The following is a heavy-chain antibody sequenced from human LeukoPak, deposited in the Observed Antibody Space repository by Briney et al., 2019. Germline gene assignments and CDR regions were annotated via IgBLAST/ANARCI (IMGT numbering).Heavy chain of an antibody. CDR1: GGSISSGDYY. D-gene: IGHD3-16*02. CDR3: ARDSLIDPRFDP. CDR2: IYYSGST. Sequence: PSQTLSLTCTVSGGSISSGDYYWSWIRQPPGKGLEWIGYIYYSGSTYYNPSLKSRVTISVGTSKNQFSLKLRSVTVADTAVYYCARDSLIDPRFDPWGQGTLVTVSS. V-gene: IGHV4-30-4*08. J-gene: IGHJ5*02.